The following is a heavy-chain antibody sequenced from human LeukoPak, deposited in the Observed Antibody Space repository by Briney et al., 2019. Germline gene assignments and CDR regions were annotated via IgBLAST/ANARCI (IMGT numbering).Heavy chain of an antibody. J-gene: IGHJ6*02. CDR2: ISSSSSYI. CDR1: GFTFSSYS. Sequence: GGSLRLSCAASGFTFSSYSMNWVRQAPGKGLEWVSSISSSSSYIYYADSVKGRFTISRDNAKNSLYLQMNSLRAEDTAVYYCARDCSGASCYSGYYYYGMDVWGQGTTVTVSS. CDR3: ARDCSGASCYSGYYYYGMDV. D-gene: IGHD2-15*01. V-gene: IGHV3-21*01.